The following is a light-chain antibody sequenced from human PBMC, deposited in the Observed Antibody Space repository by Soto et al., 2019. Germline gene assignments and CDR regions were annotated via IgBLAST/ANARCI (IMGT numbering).Light chain of an antibody. Sequence: EIVLTQSPGTLSLSPGERATLSCRASQTVSNDFVAWYQQTPGQAPRLLIYTTSNRVTGVPDRFSGSGSGTDFTLTISRLEHEDFVVYYCLQYGSSPTFGQGTKVEIK. J-gene: IGKJ1*01. CDR3: LQYGSSPT. V-gene: IGKV3-20*01. CDR2: TTS. CDR1: QTVSNDF.